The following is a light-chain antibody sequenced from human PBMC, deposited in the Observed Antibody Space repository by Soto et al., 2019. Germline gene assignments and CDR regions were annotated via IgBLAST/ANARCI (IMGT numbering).Light chain of an antibody. CDR2: GAS. CDR1: QSVISSY. Sequence: EIVLTQSPGTLSLSPGERATLSCRASQSVISSYLAWYQQKPGQAPRLLISGASSRATGIPDRFSGSGSGTDFTLTISRLEPEDFAVYYCQPYSTSRLTFGGGTKVEIK. V-gene: IGKV3-20*01. CDR3: QPYSTSRLT. J-gene: IGKJ4*01.